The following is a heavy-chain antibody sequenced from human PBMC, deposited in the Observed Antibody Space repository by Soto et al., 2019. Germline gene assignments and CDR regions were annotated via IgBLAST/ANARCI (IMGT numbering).Heavy chain of an antibody. J-gene: IGHJ4*02. D-gene: IGHD3-22*01. V-gene: IGHV1-69*01. Sequence: QVQLVQSGAEVKKPGSSVKVSCKASGGTFSSYTITWVRQAPGQGLEWMGGTTPMFGTPNYAQKFRGRVTITADESTSTAYMELRSLRSEDTAMYFCARDGTRYDSRAYYSLYWGQGTLVTVSS. CDR3: ARDGTRYDSRAYYSLY. CDR2: TTPMFGTP. CDR1: GGTFSSYT.